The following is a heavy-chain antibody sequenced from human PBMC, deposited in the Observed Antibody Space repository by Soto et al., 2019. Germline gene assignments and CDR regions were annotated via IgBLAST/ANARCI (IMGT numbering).Heavy chain of an antibody. D-gene: IGHD7-27*01. CDR3: ARDTGDGTFDF. Sequence: ASVKVSCKASGYTFTDDFMNWMRQAPGQRLEWMGWMNAGNGNTKYSQKLQGRVTMTRDTSLSTAYMQLSSLRSEDTAVYYCARDTGDGTFDFWGQGTLVTVSS. J-gene: IGHJ4*02. V-gene: IGHV1-3*01. CDR1: GYTFTDDF. CDR2: MNAGNGNT.